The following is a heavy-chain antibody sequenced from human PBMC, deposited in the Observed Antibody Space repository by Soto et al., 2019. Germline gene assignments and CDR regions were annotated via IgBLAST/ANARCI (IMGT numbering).Heavy chain of an antibody. CDR1: GLTFSNYA. Sequence: GGSLRLSCVASGLTFSNYAMNWVRQAPGEGLEWVSGFSVGGRRTYYADSMKGRFAVSRDMSKNTVYLQMDGLRAEDTAVYYCAAHTFCCGGTCYPPDYYFDFWGPGTLVNVSS. D-gene: IGHD2-15*01. V-gene: IGHV3-23*01. J-gene: IGHJ4*02. CDR3: AAHTFCCGGTCYPPDYYFDF. CDR2: FSVGGRRT.